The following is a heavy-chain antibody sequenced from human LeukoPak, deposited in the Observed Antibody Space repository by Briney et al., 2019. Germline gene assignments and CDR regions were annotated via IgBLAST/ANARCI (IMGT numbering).Heavy chain of an antibody. CDR2: ISSSSSYI. CDR1: GFTFSSYS. CDR3: AKARYAYCGGDCRPYFDY. D-gene: IGHD2-21*02. V-gene: IGHV3-21*04. Sequence: GGSLRLSCAASGFTFSSYSMNWVRQAPGKGLEWVSSISSSSSYIYYADSVKGRFTISRDNAKNSLYLQMNSLRAEDTAVYYCAKARYAYCGGDCRPYFDYWGQGTLVTVSS. J-gene: IGHJ4*02.